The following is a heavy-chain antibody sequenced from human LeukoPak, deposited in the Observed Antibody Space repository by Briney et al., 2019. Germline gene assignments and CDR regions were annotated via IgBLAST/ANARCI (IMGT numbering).Heavy chain of an antibody. Sequence: PGGSLRLSCAASGFTFSSYAMSWVRQAPGEGLEWVSAISGSGGSTYYADSVKGRFTISRDNSKNTLSLQMNSLRGEDTALYYCAKEGRGYSGYVENWGQGTLVTVSS. CDR1: GFTFSSYA. J-gene: IGHJ4*02. D-gene: IGHD5-12*01. CDR3: AKEGRGYSGYVEN. CDR2: ISGSGGST. V-gene: IGHV3-23*01.